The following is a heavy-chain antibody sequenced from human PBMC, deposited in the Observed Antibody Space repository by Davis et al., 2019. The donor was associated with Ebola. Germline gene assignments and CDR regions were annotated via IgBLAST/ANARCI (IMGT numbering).Heavy chain of an antibody. Sequence: GGSLRLSCAASGSTFSTYTMHWVRQAPGKGLEWVSSISGSSTYIYYADSVKGRFTISRDNAADSLYLQMNSLRAEDTAVYYCARGLNCEKNVWGSYRYCVLGFDNWGQGTLVTVSS. CDR2: ISGSSTYI. J-gene: IGHJ4*02. V-gene: IGHV3-21*01. CDR1: GSTFSTYT. CDR3: ARGLNCEKNVWGSYRYCVLGFDN. D-gene: IGHD3-16*02.